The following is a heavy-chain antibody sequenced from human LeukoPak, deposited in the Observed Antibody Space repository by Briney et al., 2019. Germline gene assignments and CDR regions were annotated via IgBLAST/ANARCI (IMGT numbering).Heavy chain of an antibody. CDR2: INSDGSST. CDR1: GFTFSSYW. CDR3: ARKAYHYGPLYSDY. J-gene: IGHJ4*02. Sequence: GGSLRLSCAASGFTFSSYWMHWVRQAPGKGLVWVSRINSDGSSTSYADSVKGRFTISRDNAKNTLYLQMNSLRAEDTAAYYCARKAYHYGPLYSDYWGQGTLVTVSS. D-gene: IGHD3-10*01. V-gene: IGHV3-74*01.